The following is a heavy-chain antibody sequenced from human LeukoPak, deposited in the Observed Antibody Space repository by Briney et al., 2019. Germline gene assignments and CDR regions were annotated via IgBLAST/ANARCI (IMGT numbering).Heavy chain of an antibody. CDR1: GYTFTSYD. J-gene: IGHJ4*02. CDR3: AREWGATVTRAPYY. Sequence: ASVKVSCTASGYTFTSYDINWVRQATGQGLEWMGWMNPNSGNTGYAQKFQGRVTMTRNTSISTAYMELSSLRSEDTAVYYCAREWGATVTRAPYYWGQGTLVTVSS. CDR2: MNPNSGNT. D-gene: IGHD4-17*01. V-gene: IGHV1-8*01.